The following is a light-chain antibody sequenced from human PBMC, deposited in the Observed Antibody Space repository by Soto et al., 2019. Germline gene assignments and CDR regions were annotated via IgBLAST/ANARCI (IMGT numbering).Light chain of an antibody. Sequence: ETVLTQSPGTMSLSPVERATLSCRASQSVSSNLAWYQQKPGQAPRLLIYGASTRATGIPARLSGSGSGTEFTLTISSLQSEDFAVYYCQQYNNWPRTFGQGTKVDIK. CDR1: QSVSSN. CDR3: QQYNNWPRT. V-gene: IGKV3-15*01. CDR2: GAS. J-gene: IGKJ1*01.